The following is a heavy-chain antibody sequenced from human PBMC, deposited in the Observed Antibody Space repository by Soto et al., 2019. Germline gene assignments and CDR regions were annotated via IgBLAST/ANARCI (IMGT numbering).Heavy chain of an antibody. Sequence: QVQLVESGGGMVQPGTSLRLSCAASGFTFNSLSLHWVRQRPDKGLEWVAVISHDGRVTFYADFVKGRFTVSRDNSKNTIYLQVNSLRADDTAVYYCAREPYGDSQYFAYWGQGTLVTVSS. J-gene: IGHJ4*02. CDR1: GFTFNSLS. D-gene: IGHD2-21*02. CDR3: AREPYGDSQYFAY. CDR2: ISHDGRVT. V-gene: IGHV3-30*04.